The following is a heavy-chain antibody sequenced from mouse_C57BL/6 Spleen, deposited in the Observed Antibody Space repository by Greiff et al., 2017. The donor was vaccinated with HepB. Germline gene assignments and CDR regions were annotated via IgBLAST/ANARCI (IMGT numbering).Heavy chain of an antibody. CDR3: AREGDYVCYYDPWFAY. V-gene: IGHV1-77*01. Sequence: VKLMESGAELVKPGASVKISCKASGYTFTDYYINWVKQRPGQGLEWIGKIGPGSGSTYYNEKFKGKATLTADKSSSTAYMQLSILTSEYSAVYFCAREGDYVCYYDPWFAYWGQGTLVTVSA. J-gene: IGHJ3*01. CDR2: IGPGSGST. D-gene: IGHD2-3*01. CDR1: GYTFTDYY.